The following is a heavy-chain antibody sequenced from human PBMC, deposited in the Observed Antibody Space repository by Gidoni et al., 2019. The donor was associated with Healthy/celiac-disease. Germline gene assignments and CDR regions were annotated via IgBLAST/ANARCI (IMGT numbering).Heavy chain of an antibody. D-gene: IGHD6-6*01. CDR1: GFTFSSYW. CDR2: RKQDGSEK. CDR3: AREVSSSSSLYYYYYYGMDV. J-gene: IGHJ6*02. Sequence: EVQLVESGGGLVQPGGSLSLSCAASGFTFSSYWMSWVRPAPGKGLEWGANRKQDGSEKYYVDSVKGRFTISRDNAKNSLYLQMNSLRAEDTAVYYCAREVSSSSSLYYYYYYGMDVWGQGTTVTVSS. V-gene: IGHV3-7*01.